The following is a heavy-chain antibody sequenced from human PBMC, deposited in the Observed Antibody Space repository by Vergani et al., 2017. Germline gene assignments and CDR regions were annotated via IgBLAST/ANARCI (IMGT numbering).Heavy chain of an antibody. J-gene: IGHJ4*02. CDR1: GYSFTSYW. CDR3: ARGQRWLHHTDY. V-gene: IGHV5-10-1*03. CDR2: IDPSDSYA. D-gene: IGHD5-24*01. Sequence: EVQLVQSGAEVKKPGESLRISCKGSGYSFTSYWISWVRQMPGKGLEWMGRIDPSDSYANYSPSFQGHVTISADKSISTAYLQWSSLKASDTAMYYCARGQRWLHHTDYWGQGTLVTVSS.